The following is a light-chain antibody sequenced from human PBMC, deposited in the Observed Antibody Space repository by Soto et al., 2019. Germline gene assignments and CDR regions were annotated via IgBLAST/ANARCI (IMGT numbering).Light chain of an antibody. Sequence: TLSPGTLSLSRGERATLSCRASRGVSSGYFAWHHQKPGQAPRLLISGASSRATGIPDRFSCSGSGTDFSLTISRLEPEDLAVYSCQQSSRSPAPFGQGTKV. CDR1: RGVSSGY. CDR2: GAS. J-gene: IGKJ1*01. V-gene: IGKV3-20*01. CDR3: QQSSRSPAP.